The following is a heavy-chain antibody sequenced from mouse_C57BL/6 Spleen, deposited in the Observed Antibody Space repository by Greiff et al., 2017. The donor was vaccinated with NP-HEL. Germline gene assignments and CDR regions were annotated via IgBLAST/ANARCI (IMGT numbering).Heavy chain of an antibody. J-gene: IGHJ1*03. CDR3: ARPTGTAHWYFDV. V-gene: IGHV5-12*01. CDR2: ISNGGGST. CDR1: GFTFSDYY. Sequence: EVHLVESGGGLVQPGGSLKLSCAASGFTFSDYYMYWVRQTPEKRLEWVAYISNGGGSTYYPDTVKGRFTISRDNAKNTLYLQMSRLKSEDTAMYYCARPTGTAHWYFDVWGTGTTVTVSS. D-gene: IGHD4-1*02.